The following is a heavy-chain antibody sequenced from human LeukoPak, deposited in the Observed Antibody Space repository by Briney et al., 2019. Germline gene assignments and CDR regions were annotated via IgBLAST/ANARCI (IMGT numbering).Heavy chain of an antibody. CDR3: ARQGDVLRYFDWSRPNWFDP. CDR2: IYYSGST. CDR1: GGSISNSNYY. J-gene: IGHJ5*02. V-gene: IGHV4-39*01. Sequence: SETLSLTCTVSGGSISNSNYYWGWIRQPPGKGLEWIGSIYYSGSTYYNPSLKGRVTISVDTSKNQFSLKLSSVTAADTAVYYCARQGDVLRYFDWSRPNWFDPWGQGTLVTVSS. D-gene: IGHD3-9*01.